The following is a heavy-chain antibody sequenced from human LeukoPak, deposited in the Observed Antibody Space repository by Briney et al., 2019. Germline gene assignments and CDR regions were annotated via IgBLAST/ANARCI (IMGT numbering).Heavy chain of an antibody. Sequence: GGSLRLSCAASGFTFSSYSMNWVRQTPGKGLEWVSAISGSGGGTYYADSVKGRFTISRDNSKNTLYLQMNSLRAEDTAVYYCAKGLRFLEWLLSHYFDCWGQGTLVTVSS. J-gene: IGHJ4*02. D-gene: IGHD3-3*01. CDR1: GFTFSSYS. CDR2: ISGSGGGT. V-gene: IGHV3-23*01. CDR3: AKGLRFLEWLLSHYFDC.